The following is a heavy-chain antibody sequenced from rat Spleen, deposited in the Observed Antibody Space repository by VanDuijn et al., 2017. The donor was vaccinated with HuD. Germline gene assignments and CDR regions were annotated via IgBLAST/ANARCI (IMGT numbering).Heavy chain of an antibody. J-gene: IGHJ3*01. D-gene: IGHD1-12*02. V-gene: IGHV3-3*01. CDR1: GSSIPSNY. CDR3: ARSDGTHYYLPFAD. Sequence: EVQLQESGPGLVKPSQSLSLTCSVTGSSIPSNYWGWIRKFPGNKLEWMGYINSAGSTNYNPSLKSLISITRDTSKNQFFLQLSSVTTEDTATYYCARSDGTHYYLPFADWGQGTLVTVSS. CDR2: INSAGST.